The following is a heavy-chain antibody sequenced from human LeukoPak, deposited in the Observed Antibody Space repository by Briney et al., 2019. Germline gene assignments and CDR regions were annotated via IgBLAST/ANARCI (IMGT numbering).Heavy chain of an antibody. Sequence: SETLSLTCAVYGGSFSGYYWSWIRQPPGKGLEWIGEINHSGSTNYNPSLKSRVTISVDTSKNQFSLTLSSVTAADTAVYYCARAKLRSIGYFQHWGQGTLVTVSS. V-gene: IGHV4-34*01. D-gene: IGHD1-7*01. CDR1: GGSFSGYY. CDR2: INHSGST. J-gene: IGHJ1*01. CDR3: ARAKLRSIGYFQH.